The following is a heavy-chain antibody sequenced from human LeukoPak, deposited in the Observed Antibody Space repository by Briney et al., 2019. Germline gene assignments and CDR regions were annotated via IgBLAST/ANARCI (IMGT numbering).Heavy chain of an antibody. CDR2: IWYDGSNK. CDR3: AREPRPSYYYYGMDV. CDR1: GFTFTGYA. J-gene: IGHJ6*02. Sequence: GRSLRLSCAASGFTFTGYAMLWVRQAPGKGLEWVAVIWYDGSNKYYADSVKGRFTISRDNSKNTLYLQMNSLRAEDTAVYYCAREPRPSYYYYGMDVWGQGTTVTVSS. V-gene: IGHV3-33*08.